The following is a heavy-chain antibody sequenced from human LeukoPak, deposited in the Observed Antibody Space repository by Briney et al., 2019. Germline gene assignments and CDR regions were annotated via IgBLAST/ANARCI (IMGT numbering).Heavy chain of an antibody. D-gene: IGHD3-22*01. CDR3: ARGRSGYYDSSGYYYYGGFDY. Sequence: SETLSLTCTVSGGSISSGDYYWSWIRQPPGKGLEWIGYIYYSGSTYYNPYLKSRVTISLDTSKNQFSLKLSSVPAADTAVYYCARGRSGYYDSSGYYYYGGFDYWGQGTLVTVSS. CDR1: GGSISSGDYY. J-gene: IGHJ4*02. CDR2: IYYSGST. V-gene: IGHV4-30-4*08.